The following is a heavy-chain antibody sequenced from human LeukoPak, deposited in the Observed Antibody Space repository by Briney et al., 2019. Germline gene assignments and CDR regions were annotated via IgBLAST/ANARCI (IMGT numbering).Heavy chain of an antibody. CDR3: AKGPYWQLVSLDY. CDR1: GFTFDDYA. CDR2: ISGSGGST. Sequence: PGGSLRLSCAASGFTFDDYAMQWVRQAPGKGLEWVSAISGSGGSTYYADSVKGRFTISRDNSKNTLYLQMNSLRAEDTAVYYCAKGPYWQLVSLDYWGQGTLVTVSS. V-gene: IGHV3-23*01. J-gene: IGHJ4*02. D-gene: IGHD6-13*01.